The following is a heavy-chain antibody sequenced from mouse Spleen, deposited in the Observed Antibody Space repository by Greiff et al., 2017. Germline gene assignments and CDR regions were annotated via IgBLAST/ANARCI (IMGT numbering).Heavy chain of an antibody. J-gene: IGHJ1*01. V-gene: IGHV1-22*01. CDR2: INPNNGGT. Sequence: EVQLQESGPELVKPGASVKISCKASGYSFTGYFMNWVKQSHGKSLEWIGYINPNNGGTSYNQKFKGKATLTVNKSSSTAYMELRSLTSEDSAVYYCARSELGYWYFDVWGAGTTVTVSS. CDR3: ARSELGYWYFDV. CDR1: GYSFTGYF. D-gene: IGHD4-1*01.